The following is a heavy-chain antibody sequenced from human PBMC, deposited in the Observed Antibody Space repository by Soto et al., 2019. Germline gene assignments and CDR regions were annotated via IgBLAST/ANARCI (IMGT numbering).Heavy chain of an antibody. V-gene: IGHV4-34*01. CDR3: ASSGPNDYDFWSGYYTNYYGMDV. D-gene: IGHD3-3*01. Sequence: SETLSLTCAVYGGSFSGYYWSWIRQPPGKWLEWIGEINHSGSTNYNPSLKSRVTISVDTSKNQFSLKLSSVTAADTAVYYCASSGPNDYDFWSGYYTNYYGMDVWGQGXTVTV. CDR2: INHSGST. CDR1: GGSFSGYY. J-gene: IGHJ6*02.